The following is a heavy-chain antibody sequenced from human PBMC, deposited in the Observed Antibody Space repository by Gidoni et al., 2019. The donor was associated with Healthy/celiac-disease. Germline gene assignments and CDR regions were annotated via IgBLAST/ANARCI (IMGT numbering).Heavy chain of an antibody. V-gene: IGHV4-34*01. CDR3: ARRSSIAARPHFDY. Sequence: QVQLQQWGAGLLKPSETLSLTCAVYGGSFSGYYWSWIRQPPGKGLEWIGEINHSGSTNYNPSLKSRVTISVDTSKNQFSLKLSSVTAADTAVYYCARRSSIAARPHFDYWGQGTLVTVSS. CDR1: GGSFSGYY. D-gene: IGHD6-6*01. J-gene: IGHJ4*02. CDR2: INHSGST.